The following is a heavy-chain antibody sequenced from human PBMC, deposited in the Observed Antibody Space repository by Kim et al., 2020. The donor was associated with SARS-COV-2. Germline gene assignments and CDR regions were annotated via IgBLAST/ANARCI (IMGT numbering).Heavy chain of an antibody. J-gene: IGHJ4*02. V-gene: IGHV3-30*02. Sequence: DAVKGRFTISRDNSKNTLYLQMNSLRAEDTAVYYCAKGLAVAGPTPYFDYWGQGTLVTVSS. CDR3: AKGLAVAGPTPYFDY. D-gene: IGHD6-19*01.